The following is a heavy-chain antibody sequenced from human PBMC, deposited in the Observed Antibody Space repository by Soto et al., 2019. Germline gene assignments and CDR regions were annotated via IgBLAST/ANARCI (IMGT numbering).Heavy chain of an antibody. CDR3: RRRYYYYGMDV. CDR2: IYYSGST. V-gene: IGHV4-39*01. CDR1: GGSISSSSYY. Sequence: SDTLSLTCTVSGGSISSSSYYWGWIRQPPGKGLEWIGSIYYSGSTYYNPSLKSRVTISVDTSKNQFSLKLSSVTAADTAVYYCRRRYYYYGMDVWGQGTTVTVSS. J-gene: IGHJ6*02.